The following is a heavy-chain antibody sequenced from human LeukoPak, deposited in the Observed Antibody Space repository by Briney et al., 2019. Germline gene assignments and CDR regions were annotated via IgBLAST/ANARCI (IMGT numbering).Heavy chain of an antibody. CDR1: GGTFSSYA. Sequence: GASVKVSCKASGGTFSSYAISWVRQAPGQGLEWMGWISAYNGNTNYAQKLQGRVTMTTDTSTSTAYMELRSLRSDDTAVYYCARALAAAGTAVNPWGQGTLVTVSS. J-gene: IGHJ5*02. D-gene: IGHD6-13*01. CDR3: ARALAAAGTAVNP. CDR2: ISAYNGNT. V-gene: IGHV1-18*01.